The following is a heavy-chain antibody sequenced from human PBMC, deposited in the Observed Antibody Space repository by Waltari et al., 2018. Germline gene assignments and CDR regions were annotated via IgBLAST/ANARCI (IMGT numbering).Heavy chain of an antibody. J-gene: IGHJ4*02. Sequence: VQLVESGGGLVQPGGSLRLSCAASGFTFSSYEMNWIRQPPGKGLEWIGSIYHSGSTYYNPSLKSRVTISVDTSKNQFSLKLSSVTAADTAVYYCARDLPWGSSSRALDYWGQGTLVTVSS. V-gene: IGHV4-38-2*02. CDR2: IYHSGST. CDR3: ARDLPWGSSSRALDY. CDR1: GFTFSSYE. D-gene: IGHD7-27*01.